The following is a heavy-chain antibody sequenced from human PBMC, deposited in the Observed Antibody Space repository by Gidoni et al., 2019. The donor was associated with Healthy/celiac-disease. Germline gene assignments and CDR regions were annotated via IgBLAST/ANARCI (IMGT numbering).Heavy chain of an antibody. CDR2: INPNSGGT. Sequence: QVQLVQSGAEVQKPGASVNVSCTASGYTFTGYYMHWVRQAPGQGLEWMGWINPNSGGTNYAQKVQGRVTMTRDTSISTAYMELSRLRSDDTAVYYCARERNHDYYYGMDVWGQGTTVTVSS. J-gene: IGHJ6*02. CDR1: GYTFTGYY. V-gene: IGHV1-2*02. CDR3: ARERNHDYYYGMDV.